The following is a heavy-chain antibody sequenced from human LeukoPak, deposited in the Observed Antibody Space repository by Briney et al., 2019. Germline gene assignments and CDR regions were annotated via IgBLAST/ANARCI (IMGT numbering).Heavy chain of an antibody. J-gene: IGHJ5*02. V-gene: IGHV4-61*02. Sequence: SETLSLTCTVSGGSISSGSYYWSWIRQPAGKGLEWIGRIYTSGSTNYNPSLKSRVTISVDTSKNQFSLKLSSVTAADTAVYYCARGSSWERGYWFDPWGQGTLVTVSS. CDR2: IYTSGST. CDR3: ARGSSWERGYWFDP. CDR1: GGSISSGSYY. D-gene: IGHD6-13*01.